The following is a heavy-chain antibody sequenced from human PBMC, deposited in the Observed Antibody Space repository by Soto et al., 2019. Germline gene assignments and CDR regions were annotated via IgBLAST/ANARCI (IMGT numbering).Heavy chain of an antibody. CDR3: ARWSGYADA. V-gene: IGHV3-23*01. J-gene: IGHJ4*02. Sequence: LRLSCAASGFSFSTYSMAWVRQAAGKGPQWVSGLSGGGANTFYIDSVRGRFTISVDISRSTVFLQMDSLRVDDTAVYYCARWSGYADAWGRGTLVTVSS. D-gene: IGHD4-17*01. CDR2: LSGGGANT. CDR1: GFSFSTYS.